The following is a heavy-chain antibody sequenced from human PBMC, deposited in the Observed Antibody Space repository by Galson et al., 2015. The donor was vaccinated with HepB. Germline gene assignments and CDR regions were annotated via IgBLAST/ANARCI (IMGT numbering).Heavy chain of an antibody. Sequence: SVKVSCKASGYTFTGYYMHWVRQAPGQGLEWMGWINPNSGGTNYAQKFQGRVTMTRDTSISTAYMELSRLRSDDTAVYYCARDNRYYDSSGYYYGYWGQGTLVTVSS. J-gene: IGHJ4*02. CDR1: GYTFTGYY. CDR3: ARDNRYYDSSGYYYGY. D-gene: IGHD3-22*01. CDR2: INPNSGGT. V-gene: IGHV1-2*02.